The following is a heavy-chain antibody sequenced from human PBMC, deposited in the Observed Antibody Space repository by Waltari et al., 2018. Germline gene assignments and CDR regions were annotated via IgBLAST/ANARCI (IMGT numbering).Heavy chain of an antibody. CDR2: VYYRGTT. D-gene: IGHD3-10*01. CDR1: GGSLSDHF. V-gene: IGHV4-59*11. CDR3: ARMYYYDYYYGMDV. Sequence: QVQLQESGPGLVKSSETLSLTCSGSGGSLSDHFWSWVRQSPGKGLVWIGNVYYRGTTSYNPSLKSRVTISIDTSKNQFSLKLNSVTAADTAIYYCARMYYYDYYYGMDVWGQGTTVIVSS. J-gene: IGHJ6*02.